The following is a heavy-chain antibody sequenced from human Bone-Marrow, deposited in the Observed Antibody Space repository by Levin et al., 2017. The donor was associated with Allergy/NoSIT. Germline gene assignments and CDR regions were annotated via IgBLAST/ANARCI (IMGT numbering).Heavy chain of an antibody. CDR2: IYYSGST. CDR3: ARDSRYCTNGVCQGSYYYYGMDV. CDR1: GGSISSGDYY. V-gene: IGHV4-30-4*01. D-gene: IGHD2-8*01. J-gene: IGHJ6*02. Sequence: SETLSLTCTVSGGSISSGDYYWSWIRQPSGKGLEWIGYIYYSGSTYYNPSLKSRVTISVDTSKNQFSLKLSSVTAADTAVYYCARDSRYCTNGVCQGSYYYYGMDVWGQGTTVTVSS.